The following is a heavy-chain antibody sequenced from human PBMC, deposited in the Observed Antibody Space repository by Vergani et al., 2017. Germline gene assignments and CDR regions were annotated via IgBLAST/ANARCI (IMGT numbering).Heavy chain of an antibody. CDR1: GYTLTELS. D-gene: IGHD3-22*01. Sequence: QVQLVQSGAEVKKPGASVKVSCKVSGYTLTELSMHWVRQAPGKGLEWMGGFDPEDGETIYAQKFKGRVTMTEDTSTDTAYMELSSLRSEDTAVYYCAMARTYYYDSSGPGIDAFDIWGQGTMVTVSS. V-gene: IGHV1-24*01. J-gene: IGHJ3*02. CDR3: AMARTYYYDSSGPGIDAFDI. CDR2: FDPEDGET.